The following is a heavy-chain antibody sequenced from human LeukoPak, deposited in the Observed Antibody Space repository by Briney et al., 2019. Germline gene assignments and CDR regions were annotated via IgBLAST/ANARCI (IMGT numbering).Heavy chain of an antibody. CDR1: GGSISTSSYY. V-gene: IGHV4-39*01. J-gene: IGHJ4*02. D-gene: IGHD3-9*01. Sequence: SETLSLTCTVSGGSISTSSYYWGWIRQPPGKGLEWIGSIYYSGSTYYNPSLKSRVTISVDTSKNQFSLKLSSVTAADTAVYYCARHFYETTALRYFDWYVGSPANDYWGQGTLVTVSS. CDR2: IYYSGST. CDR3: ARHFYETTALRYFDWYVGSPANDY.